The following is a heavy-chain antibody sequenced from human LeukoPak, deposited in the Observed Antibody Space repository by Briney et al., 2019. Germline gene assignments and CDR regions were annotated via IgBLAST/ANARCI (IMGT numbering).Heavy chain of an antibody. D-gene: IGHD6-6*01. CDR3: ARGGSSEYYFDY. CDR1: GFTVTSNY. J-gene: IGHJ4*02. V-gene: IGHV3-53*01. CDR2: IYSGGST. Sequence: GGSLRLSCAASGFTVTSNYMSWVRQAQGKGLEWVSVIYSGGSTYYADSVKGRFTISRDNSKNTLYLQMNSLRAEDTAVYYCARGGSSEYYFDYWGQGTLVTVSS.